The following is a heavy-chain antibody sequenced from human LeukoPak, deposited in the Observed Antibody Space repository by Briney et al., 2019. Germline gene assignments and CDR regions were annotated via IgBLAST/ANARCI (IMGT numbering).Heavy chain of an antibody. V-gene: IGHV3-21*01. CDR2: ISSSSSYI. CDR1: GFTFSSYS. Sequence: GGSLRLSCAASGFTFSSYSMNWVRQAPGKGLEWVSSISSSSSYIYYADSVKGRFTISRDSAKNSLYLQMNSLRAEDTAVYYCARRSSHGYSGYDSYNFDYWGQGTLVTVSS. CDR3: ARRSSHGYSGYDSYNFDY. D-gene: IGHD5-12*01. J-gene: IGHJ4*02.